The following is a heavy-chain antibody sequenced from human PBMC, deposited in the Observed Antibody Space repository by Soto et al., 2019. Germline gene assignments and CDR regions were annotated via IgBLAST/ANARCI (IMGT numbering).Heavy chain of an antibody. CDR3: ARGTGIVATIGYFDY. J-gene: IGHJ4*02. D-gene: IGHD5-12*01. V-gene: IGHV1-69*04. Sequence: SVKVSCKASGGGNLRDYRTTWVRRAPGQGLEWMRRIIPKLGLANYAQKFQGRVTITADKSTSTVYMELSSLRSDDTAVYYCARGTGIVATIGYFDYWGQGTLVTVSS. CDR2: IIPKLGLA. CDR1: GGGNLRDYR.